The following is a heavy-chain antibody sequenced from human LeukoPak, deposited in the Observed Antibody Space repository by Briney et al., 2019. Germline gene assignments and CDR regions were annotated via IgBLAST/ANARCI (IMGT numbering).Heavy chain of an antibody. V-gene: IGHV3-23*01. CDR2: IRGNGGT. D-gene: IGHD1-14*01. J-gene: IGHJ4*02. Sequence: GGSLRLSCAASGLSFSSFAMSWVHQGPARGLEWVSSIRGNGGTFYADSVKGRFTLYSDSSRNTVYFQLNNLRVEDTAIYYCARASWVSTTDAVRWGQGTLVTVSS. CDR1: GLSFSSFA. CDR3: ARASWVSTTDAVR.